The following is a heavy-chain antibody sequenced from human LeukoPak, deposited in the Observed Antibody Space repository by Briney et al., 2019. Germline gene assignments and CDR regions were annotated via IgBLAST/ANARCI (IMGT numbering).Heavy chain of an antibody. CDR2: IYYTGST. V-gene: IGHV4-59*02. D-gene: IGHD4-17*01. J-gene: IGHJ4*02. CDR1: GGSVNSYF. Sequence: SETLSLTCTVSGGSVNSYFWTWLRQPPGKGLEWIGYIYYTGSTNYNPSLTSRVTMSIDTSKNQFSLRLSSVTAADTAVYYCARGGDDYGDYPSGYDYWGRGTLVTVSS. CDR3: ARGGDDYGDYPSGYDY.